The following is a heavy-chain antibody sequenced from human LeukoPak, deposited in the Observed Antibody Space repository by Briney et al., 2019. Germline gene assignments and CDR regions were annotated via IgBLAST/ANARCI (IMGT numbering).Heavy chain of an antibody. D-gene: IGHD3-22*01. CDR2: IWCDGSNK. Sequence: GGSLRLSCAASGFTFSSYGMRWVRQAPGKGLEWVAVIWCDGSNKYYADSVKGRFTISRDNSKNTLYLQMNSLRAEDTAVYYCAKGVHYYDSSGSTFDIWGQGTMVTVSS. CDR1: GFTFSSYG. J-gene: IGHJ3*02. CDR3: AKGVHYYDSSGSTFDI. V-gene: IGHV3-33*06.